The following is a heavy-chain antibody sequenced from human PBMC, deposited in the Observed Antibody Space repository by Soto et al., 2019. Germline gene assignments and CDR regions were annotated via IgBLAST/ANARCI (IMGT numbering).Heavy chain of an antibody. CDR3: AKRDLGF. V-gene: IGHV3-23*01. CDR1: GFTFGSYA. CDR2: ISDSGVYT. J-gene: IGHJ4*02. Sequence: RGSLRLSCAASGFTFGSYAMSWVRLAPGKGLEWVSSISDSGVYTTYADSVKGRFIISRNNSMNTLYVQMNSLRVEDTAIYYCAKRDLGFWGQGTLVTVSS.